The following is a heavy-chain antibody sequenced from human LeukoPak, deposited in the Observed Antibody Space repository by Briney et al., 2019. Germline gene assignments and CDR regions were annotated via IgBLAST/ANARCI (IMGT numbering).Heavy chain of an antibody. D-gene: IGHD6-13*01. CDR3: AKDPARIAAAGKGYYYYYMDV. CDR1: GFTFSSCG. J-gene: IGHJ6*03. Sequence: PGGTLRLSCAASGFTFSSCGMSWVRQAPGKGLEWVSAISGSGGSTYYADSVKGRFTISRDNSKNTLYLQMNSLRAEDTAVYYCAKDPARIAAAGKGYYYYYMDVWGKGTTVTVSS. V-gene: IGHV3-23*01. CDR2: ISGSGGST.